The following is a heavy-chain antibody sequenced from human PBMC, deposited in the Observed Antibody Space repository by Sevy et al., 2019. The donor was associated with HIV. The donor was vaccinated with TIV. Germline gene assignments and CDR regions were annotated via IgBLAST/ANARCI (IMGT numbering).Heavy chain of an antibody. V-gene: IGHV3-66*01. J-gene: IGHJ4*02. Sequence: GGSLRLSCAASRFTVNNNYMTWVRQAPGKGLEGISIIYSDGTTYHADSVKDRFNISRDNSKTMLYLQMNNLRVEDTAVYYCARGKTGYGYALSYWGQGTLVTVSS. CDR2: IYSDGTT. D-gene: IGHD5-18*01. CDR1: RFTVNNNY. CDR3: ARGKTGYGYALSY.